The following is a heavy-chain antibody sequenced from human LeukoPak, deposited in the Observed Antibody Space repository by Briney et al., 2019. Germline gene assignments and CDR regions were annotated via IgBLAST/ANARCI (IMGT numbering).Heavy chain of an antibody. CDR3: ARGRRYSYMNWFDP. Sequence: SETLSLTCTVSGGSISSSSYYWGWIRQPPGKGLEWIGSIYYSGSTYYNPSLKSRVTISVDTSKNQFSLKLSSVTAADTAVYYCARGRRYSYMNWFDPWGQGTLVTVSS. CDR2: IYYSGST. D-gene: IGHD5-18*01. CDR1: GGSISSSSYY. V-gene: IGHV4-39*07. J-gene: IGHJ5*02.